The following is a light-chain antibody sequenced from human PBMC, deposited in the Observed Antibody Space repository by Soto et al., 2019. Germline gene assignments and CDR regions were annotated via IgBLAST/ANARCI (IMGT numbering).Light chain of an antibody. CDR3: GAWDSSLTDVV. CDR1: SSNIGDNS. CDR2: DNN. J-gene: IGLJ2*01. V-gene: IGLV1-51*01. Sequence: QSVLTQSPSVSAAPGQKVTISCSGSSSNIGDNSVSWYRQLPGTAPKLLIFDNNKRPSGIPDRFSGSKSGTSATLAITGLQTGDGADYYCGAWDSSLTDVVFGGGTKVTVL.